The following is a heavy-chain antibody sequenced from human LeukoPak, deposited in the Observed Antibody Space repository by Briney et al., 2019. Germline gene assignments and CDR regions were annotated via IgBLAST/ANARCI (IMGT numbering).Heavy chain of an antibody. V-gene: IGHV1-3*02. CDR3: ARSYSGSYGGDY. J-gene: IGHJ4*02. D-gene: IGHD1-26*01. CDR1: GYTFTSYA. Sequence: ASVKVSCKASGYTFTSYAMHWVRQAPGQRLEWMGWSNAGNGNTKYSQEFQGRVTITRDTSASTAYMELSSLRSEDMAVYYCARSYSGSYGGDYWGQGTLVTVSS. CDR2: SNAGNGNT.